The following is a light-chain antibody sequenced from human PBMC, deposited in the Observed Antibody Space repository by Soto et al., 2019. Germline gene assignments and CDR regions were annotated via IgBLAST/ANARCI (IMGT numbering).Light chain of an antibody. CDR3: SAWDASLNGYV. J-gene: IGLJ1*01. Sequence: QPVLNKPPSGTGTHGQRGSISYSRSSSNIGSKTVNWYQQLPGTAPKLLIYSNYQPASGVPDRYSGSKSGTSASLAISGLQSEDEADYYCSAWDASLNGYVFGTWT. CDR1: SSNIGSKT. CDR2: SNY. V-gene: IGLV1-44*01.